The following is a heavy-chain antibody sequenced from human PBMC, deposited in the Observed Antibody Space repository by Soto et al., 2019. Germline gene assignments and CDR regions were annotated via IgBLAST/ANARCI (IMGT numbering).Heavy chain of an antibody. D-gene: IGHD3-16*01. CDR2: ISDDSSYI. Sequence: GGSLRLSCAAWGFMFSAYTMNWVRQAPGKGLEWLSSISDDSSYIDYADSLRGRFTVSRDNARNSLYLQIDSLGGEDTAVYYCATPYYFNHWGPGTLVTVSS. V-gene: IGHV3-21*06. CDR3: ATPYYFNH. J-gene: IGHJ1*01. CDR1: GFMFSAYT.